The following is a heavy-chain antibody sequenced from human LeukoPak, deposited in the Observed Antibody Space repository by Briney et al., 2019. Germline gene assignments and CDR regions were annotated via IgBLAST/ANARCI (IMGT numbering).Heavy chain of an antibody. J-gene: IGHJ4*02. Sequence: SETLSLTCTVSGGSVSSGSYYWSWIRQSPGKGLEWIGFIYYSGGTNYNPSLKSRVSISVDTSKNQSSLKLSSVTAADTAVYYCARAFSSSLFDYWGQGTLVTVSS. CDR3: ARAFSSSLFDY. CDR1: GGSVSSGSYY. CDR2: IYYSGGT. V-gene: IGHV4-61*01. D-gene: IGHD6-19*01.